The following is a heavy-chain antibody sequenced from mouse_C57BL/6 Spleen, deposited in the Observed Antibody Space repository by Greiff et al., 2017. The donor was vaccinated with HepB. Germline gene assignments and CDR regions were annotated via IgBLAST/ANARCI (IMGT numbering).Heavy chain of an antibody. J-gene: IGHJ4*01. CDR3: ARFYYGSRGIMDY. V-gene: IGHV1-42*01. D-gene: IGHD1-1*01. CDR2: INPSTGGT. Sequence: EVQLQQSGPELVKPGASVKISCKASGYSFTGYYMNWVKQSPEKSLEWIGEINPSTGGTTYNQKFKAKATLTVDKSSSTAYMQLKSLTSEDSAVYDCARFYYGSRGIMDYWGQGTSVTVSS. CDR1: GYSFTGYY.